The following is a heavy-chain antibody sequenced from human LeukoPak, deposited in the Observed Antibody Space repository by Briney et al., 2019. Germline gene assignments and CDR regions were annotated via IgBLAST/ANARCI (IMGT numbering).Heavy chain of an antibody. CDR3: ATSIAVAGHWYFDL. Sequence: SETLSLTCTVSGGSISSYYWSWIRQPPGKGLEWIGYIYYSGSTNYNPSLKSRVTISVDTSKNQFSLMLSSVTAADTAVYYCATSIAVAGHWYFDLWGRGTLVTVSS. J-gene: IGHJ2*01. CDR2: IYYSGST. D-gene: IGHD6-19*01. CDR1: GGSISSYY. V-gene: IGHV4-59*08.